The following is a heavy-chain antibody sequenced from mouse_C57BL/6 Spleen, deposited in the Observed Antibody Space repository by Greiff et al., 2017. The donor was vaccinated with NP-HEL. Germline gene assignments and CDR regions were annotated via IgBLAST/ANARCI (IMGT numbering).Heavy chain of an antibody. Sequence: VQLQQSGPGLVQPSQSLSITCTVSGFSLTSYGVHWVRQSPGKGLEWLGVIWSGGSTAYNAAFISRLSISKYNSQSQVFFKMNSLQADDTAIYYCARKGGDYDAPFDYWGQGTTLTVSS. CDR2: IWSGGST. CDR1: GFSLTSYG. J-gene: IGHJ2*01. CDR3: ARKGGDYDAPFDY. V-gene: IGHV2-2*01. D-gene: IGHD2-4*01.